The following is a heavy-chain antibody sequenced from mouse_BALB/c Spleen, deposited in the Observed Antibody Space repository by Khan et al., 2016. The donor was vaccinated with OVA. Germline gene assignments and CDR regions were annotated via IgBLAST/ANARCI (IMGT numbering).Heavy chain of an antibody. Sequence: QVQLQQSGAELARPGASVKLSCKASGYTFTDYYINWVKQRTGQGLEWIGEISPGSGDTYYNERFKGKATLTADKSSSTAYMQLSSLTSEASAVYFCARRNYFGYTFAYWGQGTLVTVFA. CDR1: GYTFTDYY. V-gene: IGHV1-77*01. CDR3: ARRNYFGYTFAY. D-gene: IGHD1-2*01. CDR2: ISPGSGDT. J-gene: IGHJ3*01.